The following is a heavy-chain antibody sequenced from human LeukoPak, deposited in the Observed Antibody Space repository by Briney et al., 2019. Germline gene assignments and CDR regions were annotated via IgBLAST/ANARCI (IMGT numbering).Heavy chain of an antibody. CDR3: ARDRYGDFEDY. V-gene: IGHV4-30-4*08. Sequence: SQTLSLTCNVSGGSINTANYYWTWIRQPPGKGLEWIGYISYSGTPYYNPSLNSRVTISLDTSKNQFSLIPNSVTAADTAMYYCARDRYGDFEDYWGQGTLVTVSS. CDR2: ISYSGTP. J-gene: IGHJ4*02. D-gene: IGHD4-17*01. CDR1: GGSINTANYY.